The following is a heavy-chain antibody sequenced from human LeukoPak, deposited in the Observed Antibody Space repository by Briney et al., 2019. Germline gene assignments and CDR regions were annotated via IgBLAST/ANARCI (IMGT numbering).Heavy chain of an antibody. CDR1: GFTFSSYW. Sequence: GGSLRLSCAASGFTFSSYWMHWVRQSPGKGLVWVSRVNSDGSTTTYADSVKGRFTISRDNAKNSLYLQMNSLRAEDTAVYYCARDPTLYYYGSGSMLEFDYWGQGTLVTVSS. D-gene: IGHD3-10*01. V-gene: IGHV3-74*01. CDR2: VNSDGSTT. CDR3: ARDPTLYYYGSGSMLEFDY. J-gene: IGHJ4*02.